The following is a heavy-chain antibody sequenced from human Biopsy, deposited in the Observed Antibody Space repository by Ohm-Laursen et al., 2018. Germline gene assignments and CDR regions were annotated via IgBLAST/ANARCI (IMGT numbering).Heavy chain of an antibody. D-gene: IGHD3-9*01. V-gene: IGHV1-46*02. Sequence: SVKVSCKASGGTFNNYGITWVRQAPGQGLEWMGIINPTGGTTSYAEKFQGRVTLTRDTSTGTVYLELNSLIYEDTALYYCARDETGSSVFGPYYYGMDVWGQGTTVTVSS. CDR2: INPTGGTT. CDR1: GGTFNNYG. CDR3: ARDETGSSVFGPYYYGMDV. J-gene: IGHJ6*02.